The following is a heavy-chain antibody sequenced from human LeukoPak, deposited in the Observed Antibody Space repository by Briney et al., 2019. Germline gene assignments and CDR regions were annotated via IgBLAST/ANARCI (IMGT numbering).Heavy chain of an antibody. J-gene: IGHJ4*02. D-gene: IGHD6-19*01. CDR2: INWNGGST. Sequence: PGGSLRLSCAASGFTFDDYGMSWVRQAPGKGLEWVSGINWNGGSTGYADSVKGRFTISRDNAKSSLYLQMNSLRAEDTALYHCARIGKRGGWTYYFDYWGQGTLVTVSS. V-gene: IGHV3-20*01. CDR3: ARIGKRGGWTYYFDY. CDR1: GFTFDDYG.